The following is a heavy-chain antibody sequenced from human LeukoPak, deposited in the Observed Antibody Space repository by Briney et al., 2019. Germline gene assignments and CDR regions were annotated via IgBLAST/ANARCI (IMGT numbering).Heavy chain of an antibody. J-gene: IGHJ4*02. CDR1: GFTFRSYA. CDR3: ARESPACGVDCYFDY. V-gene: IGHV3-30-3*01. D-gene: IGHD2-21*02. CDR2: ISYDGTNK. Sequence: PGGSLRLSCAASGFTFRSYAMHWVRQAPGKGLEWVAGISYDGTNKYYADSVKGRFTISRENSKNTLYLQMNSLRTDDTAVYYCARESPACGVDCYFDYWGQGTLVTVSS.